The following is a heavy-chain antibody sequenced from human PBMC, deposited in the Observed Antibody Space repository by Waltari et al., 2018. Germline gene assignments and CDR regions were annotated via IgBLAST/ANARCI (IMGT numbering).Heavy chain of an antibody. D-gene: IGHD6-19*01. Sequence: QVQLHESGPRLVQSSGTLSLSRPVAGVSVRGYFWNWIRQAPGKGPEWIGYIRHTGDTKQNPSLKSRVTMSVDTSRNDFSLRLSSVTAADTAVYYCALWESGWRAFRFWGQGTLGTVSS. CDR3: ALWESGWRAFRF. CDR2: IRHTGDT. CDR1: GVSVRGYF. J-gene: IGHJ4*03. V-gene: IGHV4-59*08.